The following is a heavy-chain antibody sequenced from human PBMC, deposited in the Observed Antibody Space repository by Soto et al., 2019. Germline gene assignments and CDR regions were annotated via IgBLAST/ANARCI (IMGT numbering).Heavy chain of an antibody. D-gene: IGHD2-2*01. CDR3: ATIPAATTYYFDY. CDR2: IFYTGST. V-gene: IGHV4-59*08. Sequence: QVHLQESGPGLVKPSETLSLTCTVSSGSISGYYWSWIRQPPGKGLEWIGFIFYTGSTNYNPSLKSRVTILVNTSKNQFSLKLNSVTAADTAVYYCATIPAATTYYFDYWGQGALVTVSS. J-gene: IGHJ4*02. CDR1: SGSISGYY.